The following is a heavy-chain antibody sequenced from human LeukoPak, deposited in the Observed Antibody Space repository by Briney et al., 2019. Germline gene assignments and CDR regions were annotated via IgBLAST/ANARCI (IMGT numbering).Heavy chain of an antibody. CDR1: GFTFSSYA. CDR3: ARAEPYYYSDY. V-gene: IGHV3-23*01. CDR2: ISGSGCST. J-gene: IGHJ4*02. D-gene: IGHD1-14*01. Sequence: PGGSLRLSCAASGFTFSSYALTWVRQPRAKGLEWVSAISGSGCSTYYADFVRGRFTICRDNPKTTLYLQMNRLRAEDTAVYYCARAEPYYYSDYWGQGALVTVSS.